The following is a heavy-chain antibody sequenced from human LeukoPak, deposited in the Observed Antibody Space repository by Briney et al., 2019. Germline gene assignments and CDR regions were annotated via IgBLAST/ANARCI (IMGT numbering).Heavy chain of an antibody. Sequence: PSETLSLTCAVYGGSFSGYYWSWIRQPPGKGLEWIGEINHSGSTNYNPSLKIRVTISVDTSKNQFSLKLSSVTAADTAVYYCARGYCGGDCYNDYWGQGTLVTVSS. CDR1: GGSFSGYY. J-gene: IGHJ4*02. D-gene: IGHD2-21*02. V-gene: IGHV4-34*01. CDR2: INHSGST. CDR3: ARGYCGGDCYNDY.